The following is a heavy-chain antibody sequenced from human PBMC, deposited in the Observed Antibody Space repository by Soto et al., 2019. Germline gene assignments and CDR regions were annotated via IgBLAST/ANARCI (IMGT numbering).Heavy chain of an antibody. Sequence: EVQLVESGGGLVQPGGSLRLSCAASGFTFSSYSKNWVRQAPGKGLEWVSYISSSSSTIYYAVSVKGRFTISRDNAKNSLYLQMNSLRAEDTAVYYCARDSGYSYGPLDYWGQGTLVTVSS. CDR2: ISSSSSTI. V-gene: IGHV3-48*01. CDR3: ARDSGYSYGPLDY. CDR1: GFTFSSYS. J-gene: IGHJ4*02. D-gene: IGHD5-18*01.